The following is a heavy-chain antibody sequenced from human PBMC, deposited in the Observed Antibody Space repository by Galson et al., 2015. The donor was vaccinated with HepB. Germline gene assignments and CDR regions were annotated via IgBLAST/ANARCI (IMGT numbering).Heavy chain of an antibody. J-gene: IGHJ1*01. Sequence: SVKVSCKASGGTFSSCAISWVRQAPGQGLEWMGGIIPIFGTANYAQKFQGRVTITADESTSTAYMELSSLRSEDTAVYYCARAACGGDCYLSYFQHWGQGTLVTVSS. CDR3: ARAACGGDCYLSYFQH. V-gene: IGHV1-69*13. CDR1: GGTFSSCA. CDR2: IIPIFGTA. D-gene: IGHD2-21*02.